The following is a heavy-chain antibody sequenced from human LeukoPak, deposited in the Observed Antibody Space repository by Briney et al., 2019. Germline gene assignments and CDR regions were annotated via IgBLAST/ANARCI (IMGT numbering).Heavy chain of an antibody. D-gene: IGHD3-22*01. CDR1: GGSLNGHY. Sequence: PSETLSLTCAVYGGSLNGHYWSWIRQTPGKGLEWIGESGDRGGTKFNPSLKSRVTISADASKNQFSLKLTSVTAADTAVYYCARFKAPKTYYYDSRGRPQDSGGQGTLVTVSP. V-gene: IGHV4-34*01. CDR2: SGDRGGT. J-gene: IGHJ4*02. CDR3: ARFKAPKTYYYDSRGRPQDS.